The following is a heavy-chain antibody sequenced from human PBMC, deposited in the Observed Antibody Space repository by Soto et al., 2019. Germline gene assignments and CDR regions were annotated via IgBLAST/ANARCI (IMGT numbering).Heavy chain of an antibody. D-gene: IGHD3-3*01. CDR1: GGSISSSSYD. J-gene: IGHJ4*02. Sequence: SETLSLTCTVSGGSISSSSYDWSWIRPPPGKGMEWLGYIYYSGHTYYNPYLKSRLTISVVTSKNHLSLRLSSVTAADTAAYYRARTSWSGWGRRYFDSWGQGALVTVSS. CDR3: ARTSWSGWGRRYFDS. CDR2: IYYSGHT. V-gene: IGHV4-30-4*01.